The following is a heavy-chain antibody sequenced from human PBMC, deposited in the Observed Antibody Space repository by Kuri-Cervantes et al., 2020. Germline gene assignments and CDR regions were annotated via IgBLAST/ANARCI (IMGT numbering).Heavy chain of an antibody. V-gene: IGHV3-15*01. D-gene: IGHD3-16*01. CDR2: IKPNTDGGTA. J-gene: IGHJ4*02. CDR1: GFSFSDAW. CDR3: TTWTWTQLSLSDS. Sequence: GGSLRLSCTASGFSFSDAWMSWVRQSPGKGLEWVGRIKPNTDGGTADYAAPVTGRFTISRDDLKNTLFLQMNSLKSEDTGLYYCTTWTWTQLSLSDSWGQGTQVTVSS.